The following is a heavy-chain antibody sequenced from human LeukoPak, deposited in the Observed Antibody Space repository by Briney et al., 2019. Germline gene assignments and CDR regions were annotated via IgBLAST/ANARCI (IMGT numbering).Heavy chain of an antibody. CDR1: GFTFSSNW. CDR2: IKGDGSST. J-gene: IGHJ4*02. V-gene: IGHV3-74*01. D-gene: IGHD1-26*01. CDR3: VRDGVGAPPFDY. Sequence: PGGSLRLSCAASGFTFSSNWMHWVRQAPGKGLVWVSSIKGDGSSTSYADSVKGRFTISRDNAKNTLFLQMNSLRAEDTAVYYCVRDGVGAPPFDYWGQGTLVTVSS.